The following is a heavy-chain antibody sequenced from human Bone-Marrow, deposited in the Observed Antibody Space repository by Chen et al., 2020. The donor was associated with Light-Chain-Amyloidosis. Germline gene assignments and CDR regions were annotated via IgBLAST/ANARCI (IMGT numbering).Heavy chain of an antibody. CDR1: GFTFSSPA. V-gene: IGHV3-13*01. CDR2: IGTIGDT. Sequence: EVQLVESGGGLVQPGGSLRLHCAASGFTFSSPAMHWVRQAAGKGLEVVSAIGTIGDTYYPSSVAGRFTISRDDAKNSLYLQMSSLGAEDTGVYYCAREVVDSTSAGWYFDLWGRGTLVTVSS. D-gene: IGHD6-6*01. CDR3: AREVVDSTSAGWYFDL. J-gene: IGHJ2*01.